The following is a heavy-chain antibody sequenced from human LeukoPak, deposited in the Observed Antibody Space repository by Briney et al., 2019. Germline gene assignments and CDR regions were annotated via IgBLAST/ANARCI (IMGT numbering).Heavy chain of an antibody. V-gene: IGHV3-23*01. Sequence: GGSLRLSCAGSGFTFSSYAMSWVRQAPGKGLEWISTITASGVTTYYEDSVKGRFTISRDNSKNTLFLQMNSLRAEDTAVYYCAKAPYDTSGFSSPNYFDYWGQGTLVTVSS. CDR2: ITASGVTT. J-gene: IGHJ4*02. D-gene: IGHD3-22*01. CDR3: AKAPYDTSGFSSPNYFDY. CDR1: GFTFSSYA.